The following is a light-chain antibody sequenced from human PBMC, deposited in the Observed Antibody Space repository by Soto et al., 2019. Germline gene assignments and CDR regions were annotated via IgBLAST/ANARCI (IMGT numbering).Light chain of an antibody. CDR1: QSVSSN. V-gene: IGKV3-15*01. Sequence: EIVMTQSPVTLSVSPGEGATLYCRASQSVSSNLAWYQEKPGQAPSLLIYGAFTRAPGIPARFSGTGSGTEFTLTISSLQSEDIALYYCQQYNDWPLTFGQGTKVDI. CDR3: QQYNDWPLT. CDR2: GAF. J-gene: IGKJ1*01.